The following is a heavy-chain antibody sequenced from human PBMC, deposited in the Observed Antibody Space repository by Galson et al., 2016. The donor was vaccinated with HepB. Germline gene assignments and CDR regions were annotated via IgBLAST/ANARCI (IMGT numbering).Heavy chain of an antibody. J-gene: IGHJ6*04. CDR3: ARVGEVTATMDV. V-gene: IGHV3-48*03. D-gene: IGHD2-21*02. Sequence: YMKGRFTISRDNGKNSLFLQMNSLRAEDTAVYYCARVGEVTATMDVWGRGTTVTVSS.